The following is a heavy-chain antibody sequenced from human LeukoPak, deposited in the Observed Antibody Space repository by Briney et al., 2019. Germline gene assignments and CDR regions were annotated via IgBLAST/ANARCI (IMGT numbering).Heavy chain of an antibody. V-gene: IGHV1-18*01. J-gene: IGHJ5*02. CDR3: ARGGAGFCSGGSCPPNWFDP. D-gene: IGHD2-15*01. CDR1: GYTFTNYG. Sequence: ASVKVSCKASGYTFTNYGVTWVRQAPGQGLEWMGWISAYIGNTNYAQKLQGRVTMTTDTSTSTAYIELRSLRSDDTAVYYCARGGAGFCSGGSCPPNWFDPWGQGTLVTVSS. CDR2: ISAYIGNT.